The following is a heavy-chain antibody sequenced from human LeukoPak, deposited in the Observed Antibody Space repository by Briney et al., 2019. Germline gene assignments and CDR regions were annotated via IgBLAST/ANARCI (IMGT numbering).Heavy chain of an antibody. CDR3: ASYGPANDSSGYFLDY. V-gene: IGHV4-59*01. J-gene: IGHJ4*02. CDR2: INYSGST. Sequence: PSETLSLTCTVSGGSISSYYWSWIRQPPGKGLEWIGYINYSGSTTYNPSLKSRVTISLDMSKNQFSLKLSSVTAADTAVYYCASYGPANDSSGYFLDYWGQGTLVTVSS. CDR1: GGSISSYY. D-gene: IGHD3-22*01.